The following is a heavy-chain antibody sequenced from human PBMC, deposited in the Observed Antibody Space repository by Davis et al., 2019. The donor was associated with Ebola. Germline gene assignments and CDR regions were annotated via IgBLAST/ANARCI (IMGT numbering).Heavy chain of an antibody. J-gene: IGHJ4*02. V-gene: IGHV1-69*13. Sequence: SVKVSCKASGGTFSSYAISWVRQAPGQGLEWMGGIIPIFGTANSAQRFQGRVTITADESRTTAYMELSSLRSDDTAVYYCARDGRRFYTGSYPGNCDYWGQGTLVTVSS. D-gene: IGHD1-26*01. CDR2: IIPIFGTA. CDR3: ARDGRRFYTGSYPGNCDY. CDR1: GGTFSSYA.